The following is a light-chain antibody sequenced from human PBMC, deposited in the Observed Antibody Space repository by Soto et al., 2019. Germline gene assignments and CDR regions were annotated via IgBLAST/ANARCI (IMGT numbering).Light chain of an antibody. CDR1: SSDIGGYNF. CDR2: DVT. V-gene: IGLV2-8*01. J-gene: IGLJ2*01. Sequence: QSVLTQPPSASGSPGQSVTISCTGTSSDIGGYNFVSWYQQHPGKAPELMIYDVTKRPSGVPDRFSGSKSGNTASLTVSGLQAEDEADYYCASYGGVNNLLFGGGTKLTVL. CDR3: ASYGGVNNLL.